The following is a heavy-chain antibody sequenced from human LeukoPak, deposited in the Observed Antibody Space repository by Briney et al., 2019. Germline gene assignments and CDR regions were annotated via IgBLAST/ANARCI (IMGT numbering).Heavy chain of an antibody. V-gene: IGHV3-7*03. Sequence: GGSLRLSCAASGFTFSNFWMTWVRQAPGKGLEWVANIKQDGSDKYYVDSVKGRFTISRDNAKNSLYLQMNSLRAEDTAVYYCASRKSYYYDSSGYYNYYYMDVWGKGTTVTISS. CDR3: ASRKSYYYDSSGYYNYYYMDV. CDR1: GFTFSNFW. CDR2: IKQDGSDK. J-gene: IGHJ6*03. D-gene: IGHD3-22*01.